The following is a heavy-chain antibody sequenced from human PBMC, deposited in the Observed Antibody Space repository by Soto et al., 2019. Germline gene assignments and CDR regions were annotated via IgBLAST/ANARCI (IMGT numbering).Heavy chain of an antibody. CDR1: GGSISSGGYY. Sequence: QVQLQESGPGLVKPSQTLSLTCTVSGGSISSGGYYWNWIRQHPGKGLEWIGYIYYSGSIYYNPSLKSRVTISVRTTKTQFSLKLSSVTAADTAVYSCARSVFPWGQGTLVTVSS. CDR3: ARSVFP. V-gene: IGHV4-31*03. CDR2: IYYSGSI. J-gene: IGHJ5*02.